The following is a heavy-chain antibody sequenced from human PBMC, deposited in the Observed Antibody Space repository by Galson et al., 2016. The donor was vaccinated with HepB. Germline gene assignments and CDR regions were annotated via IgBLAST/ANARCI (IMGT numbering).Heavy chain of an antibody. CDR3: ARGKSLWTTPWNYGLDV. CDR2: IGTAPGDT. V-gene: IGHV3-13*01. Sequence: LRLSCAASGFSFSLYDMHWVRQVTGKGLEWVSAIGTAPGDTNYLDSVKGRFTISRENADNSLYLQMNSLRPGDTAVYYCARGKSLWTTPWNYGLDVWGKGTTVTVSS. J-gene: IGHJ6*04. D-gene: IGHD4-17*01. CDR1: GFSFSLYD.